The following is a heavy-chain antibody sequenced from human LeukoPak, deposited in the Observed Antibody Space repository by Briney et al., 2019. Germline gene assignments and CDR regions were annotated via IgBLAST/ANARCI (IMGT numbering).Heavy chain of an antibody. CDR1: GGTFSSYA. CDR2: IIPIFGTA. V-gene: IGHV1-69*06. D-gene: IGHD6-13*01. J-gene: IGHJ4*02. Sequence: AASVKVSCKASGGTFSSYAISWVRQAPGQGLEWMGGIIPIFGTANYAQKFQGRVTITADKSTSTAYMELSSLRSEDTAVYYCARVGPYSSSWYYFDYWGQGTLVTVSS. CDR3: ARVGPYSSSWYYFDY.